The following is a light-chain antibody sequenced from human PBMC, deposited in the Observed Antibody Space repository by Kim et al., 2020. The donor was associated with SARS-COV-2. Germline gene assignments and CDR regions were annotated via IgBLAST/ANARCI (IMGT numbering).Light chain of an antibody. V-gene: IGLV3-19*01. CDR2: GKN. J-gene: IGLJ2*01. CDR1: SLRSYY. CDR3: NYRDSSGNHLDVV. Sequence: ELTQDPAVSVALGQTVRITCQGDSLRSYYASWYQQKPGQAPVLVIYGKNNRPSGIPDRFSGSSSGNTASLTITGAQAEDEADYYCNYRDSSGNHLDVV.